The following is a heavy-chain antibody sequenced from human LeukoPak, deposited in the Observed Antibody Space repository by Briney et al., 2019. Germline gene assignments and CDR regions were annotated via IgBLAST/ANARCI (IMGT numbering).Heavy chain of an antibody. Sequence: SETLSLTCAVSGGSISSSNWWSWVRQPPGKGLEWIGEIYHSGSTYYNPSLKSRVTISVDTSKNQFSLKLSSVTAADTAVYYCARRGSYFGGSYFDYWGQGTLVTVSS. CDR3: ARRGSYFGGSYFDY. D-gene: IGHD1-26*01. CDR2: IYHSGST. CDR1: GGSISSSNW. V-gene: IGHV4-4*02. J-gene: IGHJ4*02.